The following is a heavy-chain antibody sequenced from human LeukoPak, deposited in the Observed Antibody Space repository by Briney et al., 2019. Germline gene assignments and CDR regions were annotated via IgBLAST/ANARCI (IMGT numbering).Heavy chain of an antibody. D-gene: IGHD2-21*02. CDR1: GGSFSGYY. CDR2: INHSGST. Sequence: PSETLSLTCAVYGGSFSGYYWSWIRQPPGKGLEWIGEINHSGSTNYNPSLKSRVTISVYTSKNQFSLKLSSVTAADTAVYYCAMPDLTYCGGDCDSSPAFDIWGQGAMVTVSS. J-gene: IGHJ3*02. V-gene: IGHV4-34*01. CDR3: AMPDLTYCGGDCDSSPAFDI.